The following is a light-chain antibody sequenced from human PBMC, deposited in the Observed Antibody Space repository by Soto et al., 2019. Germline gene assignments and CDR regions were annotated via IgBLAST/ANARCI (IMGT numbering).Light chain of an antibody. CDR2: TNS. CDR1: NSNIGRNP. CDR3: GTTDATVNG. Sequence: QSVLTQPPSVSGTPSQRFTISCSGGNSNIGRNPVSWYQEFPGTAPKLLITTNSRRTSWVPDRFSRSKYGTSASLAISGLRSKDEAVNYCGTTDATVNGFGSRTKHTVL. V-gene: IGLV1-44*01. J-gene: IGLJ1*01.